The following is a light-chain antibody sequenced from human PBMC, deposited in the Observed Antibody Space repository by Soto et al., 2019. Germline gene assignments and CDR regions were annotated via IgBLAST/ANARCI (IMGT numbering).Light chain of an antibody. CDR2: GAS. V-gene: IGKV3-20*01. J-gene: IGKJ5*01. Sequence: EIVLTQSPGTLSLSPGERATLSCRASQSISNNYLAWYQQKPGQAPSFIIYGASTRATGIPDRFSGSGSGTDFTLTVSRLEPEDFAVYYCQQYGSSPRITFGQGTRLEIK. CDR3: QQYGSSPRIT. CDR1: QSISNNY.